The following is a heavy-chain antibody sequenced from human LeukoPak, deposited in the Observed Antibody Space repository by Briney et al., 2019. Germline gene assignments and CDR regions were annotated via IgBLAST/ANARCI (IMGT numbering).Heavy chain of an antibody. CDR2: IYYSGST. Sequence: SETLSLTCTVSGGSISSYYWSWIRQSPGKGLEWIGYIYYSGSTNFNPSLKSRVTISVATSKNQLSLKLSSVTAAATAVYYCARASSGWYNWFDPWGQGNLVTVSS. CDR1: GGSISSYY. D-gene: IGHD6-19*01. CDR3: ARASSGWYNWFDP. J-gene: IGHJ5*02. V-gene: IGHV4-59*01.